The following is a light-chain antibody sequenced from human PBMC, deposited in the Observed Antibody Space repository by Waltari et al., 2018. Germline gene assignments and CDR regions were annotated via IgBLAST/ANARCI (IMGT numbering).Light chain of an antibody. Sequence: DIVVTQSPDSLAVSLGARASINCTSRQTDLSRSINTYDFGWYQQKPGQPPKLLIYWASTRESGVPDRVSGSGSGTDFTLTISILHAEDVAVYYCQQYYTTPPTVGPGTRVDI. J-gene: IGKJ3*01. V-gene: IGKV4-1*01. CDR1: QTDLSRSINTYD. CDR2: WAS. CDR3: QQYYTTPPT.